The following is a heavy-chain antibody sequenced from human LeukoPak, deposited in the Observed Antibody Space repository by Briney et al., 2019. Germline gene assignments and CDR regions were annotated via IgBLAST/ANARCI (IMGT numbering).Heavy chain of an antibody. CDR2: INPNSGGT. D-gene: IGHD5-12*01. Sequence: ASVKVSCKASGYTFTSSYMHWVRQAPGQGLEWMGWINPNSGGTNYAQKFQGRVTMTRDTSISTAYMELSRLRSDDTAVYYCARDGGIVATIPSFDYWGQGTLVTVSS. CDR3: ARDGGIVATIPSFDY. J-gene: IGHJ4*02. V-gene: IGHV1-2*02. CDR1: GYTFTSSY.